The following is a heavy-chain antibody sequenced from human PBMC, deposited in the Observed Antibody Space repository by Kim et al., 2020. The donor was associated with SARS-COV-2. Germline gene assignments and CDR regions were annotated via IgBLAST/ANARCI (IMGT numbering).Heavy chain of an antibody. J-gene: IGHJ3*02. CDR3: ANVDWRWLQFGAFDI. D-gene: IGHD5-12*01. CDR2: ISGSGGST. CDR1: GFTFSSYA. Sequence: GGSLRLSCAASGFTFSSYAMSWVRQAPGKGLEWVSAISGSGGSTYYADSVKGRFTISRDNSKNTLYLQMNSLRAEDTAVYYCANVDWRWLQFGAFDIWGQGTMVTVSS. V-gene: IGHV3-23*01.